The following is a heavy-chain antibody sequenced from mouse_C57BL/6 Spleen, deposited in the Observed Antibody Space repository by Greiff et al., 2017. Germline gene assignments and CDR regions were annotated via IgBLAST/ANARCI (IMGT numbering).Heavy chain of an antibody. D-gene: IGHD1-1*01. Sequence: VQLQQSGAELVMPGASVKLSCKASGYTFTSYWMHWVKQRPGQGLEWIGEIDPSDSYTNYNQKFKGKSTLTVDKSSSTAYMQLSSLTSEDSAVYYCARRVTTVVAGDYWGQGTSVTVSS. J-gene: IGHJ4*01. CDR3: ARRVTTVVAGDY. CDR1: GYTFTSYW. V-gene: IGHV1-69*01. CDR2: IDPSDSYT.